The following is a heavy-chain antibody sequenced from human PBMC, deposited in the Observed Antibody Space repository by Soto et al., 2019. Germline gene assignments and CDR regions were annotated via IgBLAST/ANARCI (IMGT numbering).Heavy chain of an antibody. CDR2: VCPSDSDV. Sequence: GGSPESSGEGSGYRITTFLIGWGSQMAGKGLEWLGNVCPSDSDVRYSPSFEGRVTISADNSINTAYLHLLNHKASDTAIYYCTKGATSPFDSCGQGTRVTVSS. D-gene: IGHD3-16*01. CDR3: TKGATSPFDS. CDR1: GYRITTFL. J-gene: IGHJ4*02. V-gene: IGHV5-51*03.